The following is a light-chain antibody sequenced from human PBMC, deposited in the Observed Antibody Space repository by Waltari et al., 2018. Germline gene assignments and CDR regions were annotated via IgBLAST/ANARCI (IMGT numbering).Light chain of an antibody. CDR1: NSNVDILHL. V-gene: IGLV2-23*02. CDR2: EIS. J-gene: IGLJ1*01. Sequence: QSALTQPAPVSSSPGQSITLSGTAVNSNVDILHLGAWYQHHPGRNPRLLLYEISQRPSGISNRFSGSKSGNTASLTISGLQPEDEADYFCCSFAGYGIYVFGSGTQVSVL. CDR3: CSFAGYGIYV.